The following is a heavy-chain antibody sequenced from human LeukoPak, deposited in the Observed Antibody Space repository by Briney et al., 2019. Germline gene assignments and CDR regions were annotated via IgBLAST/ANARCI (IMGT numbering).Heavy chain of an antibody. CDR1: GFTFSSHA. J-gene: IGHJ2*01. D-gene: IGHD3-22*01. V-gene: IGHV3-23*01. CDR2: ISGSGGST. Sequence: QPGGSLRLSCAASGFTFSSHAMSWVRQAPGKGLEWVPGISGSGGSTYYADSVKGRFTVSRDNSKNMLYLQMNSLRAEDTAVYYCAKAGPDYYDSSGYYYSFWDFDLWGRGTLVTVSS. CDR3: AKAGPDYYDSSGYYYSFWDFDL.